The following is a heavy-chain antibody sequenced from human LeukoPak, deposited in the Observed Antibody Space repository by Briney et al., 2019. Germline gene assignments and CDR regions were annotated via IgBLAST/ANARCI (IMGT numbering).Heavy chain of an antibody. Sequence: SETLSLTCTVSGGSISSYYWSWIRQPPGKGLEWIGYIYYSGSTNYNPSFKSRVTISVDTSKNQFSLKLSSVTAADTAVYYCAREVYDSSGYLDYWGQGTLVTVSS. J-gene: IGHJ4*02. CDR1: GGSISSYY. CDR3: AREVYDSSGYLDY. CDR2: IYYSGST. D-gene: IGHD3-22*01. V-gene: IGHV4-59*01.